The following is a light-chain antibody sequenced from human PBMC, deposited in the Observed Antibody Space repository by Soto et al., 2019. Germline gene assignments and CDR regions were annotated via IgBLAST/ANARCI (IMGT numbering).Light chain of an antibody. CDR2: DVT. V-gene: IGLV2-14*03. CDR3: SSYKSTSTPYV. J-gene: IGLJ1*01. CDR1: SSDIGSYNY. Sequence: QSVLTQPASVSGSSGQSITIPCTGTSSDIGSYNYVSWYQQHPGKAPKLIIYDVTNRPAGISSRFSASKSGDTASLTISVLQADDEADYFCSSYKSTSTPYVFGTGTKVTVL.